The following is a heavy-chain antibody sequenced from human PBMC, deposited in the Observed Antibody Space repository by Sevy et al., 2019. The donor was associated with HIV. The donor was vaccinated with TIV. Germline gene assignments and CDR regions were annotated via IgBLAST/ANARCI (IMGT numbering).Heavy chain of an antibody. D-gene: IGHD3-22*01. J-gene: IGHJ3*02. CDR3: AKKMGYDSSGYSPGAFDI. CDR2: ISGSGGST. V-gene: IGHV3-23*01. Sequence: GGSLRLSCAASGFTFSSYAMSWVRQAPGKGLEWVSAISGSGGSTYYADSVKGRFTISRDNSKNKLYLQMNSLRAEDTAVYYCAKKMGYDSSGYSPGAFDIWGQGTMVTVSS. CDR1: GFTFSSYA.